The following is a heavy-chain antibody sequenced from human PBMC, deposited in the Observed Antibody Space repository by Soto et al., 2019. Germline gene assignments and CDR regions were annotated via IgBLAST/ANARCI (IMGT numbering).Heavy chain of an antibody. Sequence: GGSVRLSCAASGFTFSSYGMQWVRQAPGKGLEWVAVISYDGSNKYYADSVKGRFTISRDNSKNTLYLQMNSLRAEDTAVYYCAKTPYGSGSYYSPPDFDYWGQGTLVTVSS. CDR2: ISYDGSNK. V-gene: IGHV3-30*18. CDR3: AKTPYGSGSYYSPPDFDY. D-gene: IGHD3-10*01. J-gene: IGHJ4*02. CDR1: GFTFSSYG.